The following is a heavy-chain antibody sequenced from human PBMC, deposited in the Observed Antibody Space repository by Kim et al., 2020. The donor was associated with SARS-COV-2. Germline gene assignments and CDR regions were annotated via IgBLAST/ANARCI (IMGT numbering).Heavy chain of an antibody. CDR1: GGTFSSYA. J-gene: IGHJ6*02. CDR3: ARDQGEFGYSSGLSVGAYYYYGMDV. CDR2: IIPIFGTA. D-gene: IGHD6-19*01. Sequence: SVKVSCKASGGTFSSYAISWVRQAPGQGLEWMGGIIPIFGTANYAQKFQGRVTITADESTSTAYMELSSLRSEDTAVYYCARDQGEFGYSSGLSVGAYYYYGMDVWGQGTTVTVSS. V-gene: IGHV1-69*13.